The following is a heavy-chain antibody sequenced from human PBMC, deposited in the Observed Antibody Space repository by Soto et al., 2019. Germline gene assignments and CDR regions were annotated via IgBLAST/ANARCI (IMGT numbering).Heavy chain of an antibody. CDR1: DFTLSDYW. Sequence: PGGSLRLSCAASDFTLSDYWMHWVRQVPGKGLLWVSRISVDGGDTTYADSVKGRFTISRDNSKNTLYLQMNSLRAEDTAVFYCARDEAVAGSNWFDPWGQGTLVTVSS. CDR2: ISVDGGDT. V-gene: IGHV3-74*01. D-gene: IGHD6-19*01. J-gene: IGHJ5*02. CDR3: ARDEAVAGSNWFDP.